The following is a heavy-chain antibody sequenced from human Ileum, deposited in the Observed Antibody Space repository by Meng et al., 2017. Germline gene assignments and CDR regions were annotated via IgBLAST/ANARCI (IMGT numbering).Heavy chain of an antibody. V-gene: IGHV3-7*01. CDR2: IEGDGSHN. J-gene: IGHJ4*02. CDR3: VYLMASGMYYPPSNF. D-gene: IGHD3-10*01. CDR1: GFTFSTYW. Sequence: GESLKISCAASGFTFSTYWMTWVLQAPGKALESVANIEGDGSHNYYVDSVKRRFTISRDNAKNSLYLPMNSLRAEDTAVYYCVYLMASGMYYPPSNFWGQGTLVTVSS.